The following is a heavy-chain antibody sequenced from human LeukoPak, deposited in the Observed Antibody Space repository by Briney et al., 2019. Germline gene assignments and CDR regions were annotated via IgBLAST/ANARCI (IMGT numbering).Heavy chain of an antibody. CDR2: ISYDGSNK. CDR3: ANRPYSSSWP. J-gene: IGHJ5*02. CDR1: GFTFSSYG. D-gene: IGHD6-6*01. Sequence: GSLRLSCAASGFTFSSYGMHWVRQAPGKGLEWVAVISYDGSNKYYADSVKGRFTISRDNSKNTLYLQMNSLRAEDTAVYYCANRPYSSSWPWGQGTLVTVSS. V-gene: IGHV3-30*18.